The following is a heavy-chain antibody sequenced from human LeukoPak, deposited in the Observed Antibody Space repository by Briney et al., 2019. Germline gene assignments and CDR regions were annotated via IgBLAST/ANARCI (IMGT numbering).Heavy chain of an antibody. CDR3: ASAPGWFDP. J-gene: IGHJ5*02. CDR1: GGSISSSSYY. Sequence: SETLSLTCTVSGGSISSSSYYWSWIRQPAGKGLEWIGRIYTSGSTNYNPSLKSRVTISVDTSKNQFSLKLSSVTAADTAVYYCASAPGWFDPWGQGTLVTVSS. CDR2: IYTSGST. V-gene: IGHV4-61*02.